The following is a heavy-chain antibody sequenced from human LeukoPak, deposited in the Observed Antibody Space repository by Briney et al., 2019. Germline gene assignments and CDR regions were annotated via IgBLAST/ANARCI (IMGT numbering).Heavy chain of an antibody. CDR1: GFTFSSYG. CDR3: AEGGSYYEYFQH. J-gene: IGHJ1*01. D-gene: IGHD1-26*01. V-gene: IGHV3-23*01. CDR2: ISGSGGST. Sequence: PGGSLRLSCAASGFTFSSYGMSWVRQAPGKGLEWVSAISGSGGSTYYADSVKGRFTISRDNSKNTLYLQMNSLRAEDTAVYYCAEGGSYYEYFQHWGQGTLVTVSS.